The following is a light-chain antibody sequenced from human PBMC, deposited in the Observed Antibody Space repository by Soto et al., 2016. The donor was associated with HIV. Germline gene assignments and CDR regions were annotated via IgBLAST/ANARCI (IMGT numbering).Light chain of an antibody. CDR2: DAS. V-gene: IGKV1D-13*01. CDR1: QGISSA. J-gene: IGKJ3*01. CDR3: QQYYNYVFT. Sequence: AIQLTQSPSSLSASVGDRVTITCRASQGISSALAWYQQKPGKAPRLLIYDASTLKSGVPSWFSGSGFGTDFTLTISCLQSEDFATYYCQQYYNYVFTFGPGTKVDIQ.